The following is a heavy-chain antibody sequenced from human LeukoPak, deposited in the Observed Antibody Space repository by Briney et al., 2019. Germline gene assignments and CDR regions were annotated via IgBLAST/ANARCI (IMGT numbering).Heavy chain of an antibody. CDR2: IDPSDSYT. D-gene: IGHD3-16*01. V-gene: IGHV5-10-1*01. Sequence: GESLRISCKGSGYSFTTYWISWVRQMPGKGLEWMGRIDPSDSYTNYSPSFQGHVTISADTSIGTAYLKWSSLKAWDTAMYYCAKWGAGGDFDVWGQGTMVTVSS. J-gene: IGHJ3*01. CDR1: GYSFTTYW. CDR3: AKWGAGGDFDV.